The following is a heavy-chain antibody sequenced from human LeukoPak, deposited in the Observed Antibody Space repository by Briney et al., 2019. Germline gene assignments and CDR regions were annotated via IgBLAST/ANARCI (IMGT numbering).Heavy chain of an antibody. D-gene: IGHD5-12*01. CDR2: ISSSSSTI. V-gene: IGHV3-48*02. CDR1: GFTVSSNY. Sequence: GGSLRLSCAASGFTVSSNYMSWVRQAPGKGLEWVSYISSSSSTIYYADSVKGRFTISRDNAKNSLYLQMNSLRDEDTAVYYCARLPPTKYSGYDRRDYWGQGTLVTVSS. CDR3: ARLPPTKYSGYDRRDY. J-gene: IGHJ4*02.